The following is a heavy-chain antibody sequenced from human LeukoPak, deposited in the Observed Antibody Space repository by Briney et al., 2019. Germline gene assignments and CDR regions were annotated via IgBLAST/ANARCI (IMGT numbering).Heavy chain of an antibody. CDR2: IKSKTDGGTT. V-gene: IGHV3-15*01. J-gene: IGHJ4*02. Sequence: GSLRLSCAASGFTFSNAWMSWVRQAPGKGLEWVGRIKSKTDGGTTDYAAPVKGRFTISRDDSKNTLYPQMNSLKTEDTAVYYCTTDQILDCSSTSCYLADYWGQGTLVTVSS. CDR1: GFTFSNAW. D-gene: IGHD2-2*01. CDR3: TTDQILDCSSTSCYLADY.